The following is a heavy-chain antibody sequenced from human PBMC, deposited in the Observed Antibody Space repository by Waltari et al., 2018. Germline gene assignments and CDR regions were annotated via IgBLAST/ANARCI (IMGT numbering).Heavy chain of an antibody. CDR3: ARIDYYDSSGYNYYYYYYGMDV. CDR1: GFTVSSNY. J-gene: IGHJ6*02. D-gene: IGHD3-22*01. Sequence: EVQLVESGGGLIQPGGSLRLSCAASGFTVSSNYMSWVRQAPGKGLEWVSVIYSGGSTYYADSVKGRFTISRDNSKNTLYLQMNSRRAEDTAVYYCARIDYYDSSGYNYYYYYYGMDVWGQGTTVTVSS. CDR2: IYSGGST. V-gene: IGHV3-53*01.